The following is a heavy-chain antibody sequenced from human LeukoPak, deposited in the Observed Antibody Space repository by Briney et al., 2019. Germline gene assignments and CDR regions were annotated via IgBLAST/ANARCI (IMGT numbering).Heavy chain of an antibody. V-gene: IGHV3-23*01. CDR3: ATEKGDSPDY. CDR2: LSGSGGNT. CDR1: GFTFSNYA. Sequence: GSLRLSCAASGFTFSNYAMAWVRPAPGKGLEWVSGLSGSGGNTYYADSVKGRFTISRDNPKNTLYLQMNSLRAEDTAVYYCATEKGDSPDYWGQGTLVTVSS. D-gene: IGHD2-21*01. J-gene: IGHJ4*02.